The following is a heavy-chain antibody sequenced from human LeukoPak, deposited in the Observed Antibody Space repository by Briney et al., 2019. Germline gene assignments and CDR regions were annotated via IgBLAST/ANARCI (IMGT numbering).Heavy chain of an antibody. J-gene: IGHJ6*03. CDR3: ARIGGGSFPHYYYYMDV. Sequence: VGSLRLSCAASGFTFSSYWMHWVRQAPGKGLVWVSRINTDGSSTSYADSVKGRFTISRDNAKNTLYLQMNSLRAEDTAVYYCARIGGGSFPHYYYYMDVWGKGTTVTVSS. D-gene: IGHD2-15*01. CDR2: INTDGSST. V-gene: IGHV3-74*01. CDR1: GFTFSSYW.